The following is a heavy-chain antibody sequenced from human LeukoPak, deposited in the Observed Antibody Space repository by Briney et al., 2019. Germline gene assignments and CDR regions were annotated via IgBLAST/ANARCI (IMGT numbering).Heavy chain of an antibody. D-gene: IGHD7-27*01. CDR2: ISGRGGST. Sequence: GESLRLSCVGSGFTFTTYVMNWVRQAPGKGLEWVSGISGRGGSTYSAGSVKGRFTISRDNARITLNLQMNSLRAENTAFYYYARGDPWGFDSWGQGALVTVSS. J-gene: IGHJ5*01. V-gene: IGHV3-23*01. CDR1: GFTFTTYV. CDR3: ARGDPWGFDS.